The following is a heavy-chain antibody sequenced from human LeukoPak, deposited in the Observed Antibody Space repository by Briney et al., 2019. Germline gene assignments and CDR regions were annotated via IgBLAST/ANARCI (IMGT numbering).Heavy chain of an antibody. CDR3: ARHNTGIWYFDL. V-gene: IGHV4-39*01. D-gene: IGHD2-8*02. Sequence: SETLSLTCTVSGDSIRGSNHYWGWIRQPPGKGLEWIGSIFSSGTTYYNTSLKSRVTISLDMSKNQFSLKLSSVTAADTAVYYCARHNTGIWYFDLWGRGTLVTVSS. J-gene: IGHJ2*01. CDR1: GDSIRGSNHY. CDR2: IFSSGTT.